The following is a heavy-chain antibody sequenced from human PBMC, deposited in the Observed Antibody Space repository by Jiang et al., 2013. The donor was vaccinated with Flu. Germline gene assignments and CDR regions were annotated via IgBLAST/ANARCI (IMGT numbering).Heavy chain of an antibody. D-gene: IGHD3-22*01. CDR2: VNPNSGDT. Sequence: LEWMDGVNPNSGDTNYPQRFQGRVTMTRDTSISTAYMELSSLRSDDTAVFYCARGYYYDSSAYYFDYWGQGTLVTVSS. V-gene: IGHV1-2*02. J-gene: IGHJ4*02. CDR3: ARGYYYDSSAYYFDY.